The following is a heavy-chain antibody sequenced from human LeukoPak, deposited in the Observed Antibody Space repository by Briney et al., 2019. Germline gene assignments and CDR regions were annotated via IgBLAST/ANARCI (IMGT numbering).Heavy chain of an antibody. J-gene: IGHJ4*02. CDR2: INPNSGGT. D-gene: IGHD3-10*01. V-gene: IGHV1-2*02. CDR1: GYTFTSYG. CDR3: ARSKSGSGSFDY. Sequence: ASVKVSCKASGYTFTSYGISWVRQAPGQGLEWMGWINPNSGGTNYAQKFQGRVTMTRDTSISTAYMELSRLRSDDTAVYYCARSKSGSGSFDYWGQGTLVTVSS.